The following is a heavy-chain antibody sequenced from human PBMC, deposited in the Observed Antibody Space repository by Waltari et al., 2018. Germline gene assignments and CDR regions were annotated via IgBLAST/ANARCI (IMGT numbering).Heavy chain of an antibody. CDR2: ISIYGFYR. Sequence: EVQLVESGGGMVKPGGSLRLSCAASGFIFSNYDMNWLSHAPGKGLGWVSAISIYGFYRLYADSVKGRFTISRDNTKNSLYPQMNSLRAEDTAVYYCARGVQYSGDYWGQGTLVTVSS. J-gene: IGHJ4*02. CDR1: GFIFSNYD. CDR3: ARGVQYSGDY. D-gene: IGHD3-10*01. V-gene: IGHV3-21*01.